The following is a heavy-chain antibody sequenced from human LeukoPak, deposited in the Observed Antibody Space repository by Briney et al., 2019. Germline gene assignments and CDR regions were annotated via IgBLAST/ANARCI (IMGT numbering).Heavy chain of an antibody. Sequence: GGSLRLSCPASGFTFDDYAMHWVRQAPGKGLEWVSRINDDGSSTRHADSVKGRFTISRDNAKNTLYLQMNSLRAEDTAVYYCARVSGPGMNEYYHLWGQGTLVTVSS. CDR1: GFTFDDYA. D-gene: IGHD2-2*01. J-gene: IGHJ4*02. CDR2: INDDGSST. V-gene: IGHV3-74*01. CDR3: ARVSGPGMNEYYHL.